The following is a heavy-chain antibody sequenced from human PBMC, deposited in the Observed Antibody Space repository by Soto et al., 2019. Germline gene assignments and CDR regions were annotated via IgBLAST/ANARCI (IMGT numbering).Heavy chain of an antibody. D-gene: IGHD2-15*01. CDR1: GYTFTSYD. V-gene: IGHV1-18*01. CDR2: ISANNGNT. CDR3: ARDQRRYCSGGSCYHFDY. J-gene: IGHJ4*02. Sequence: ASVKVSCKASGYTFTSYDINWVRQATGQGLEWMGWISANNGNTNYAQKLQGRVTMTTDTSTSTAYMELRSLRSDDTAVYYCARDQRRYCSGGSCYHFDYWGQGTLVTVSS.